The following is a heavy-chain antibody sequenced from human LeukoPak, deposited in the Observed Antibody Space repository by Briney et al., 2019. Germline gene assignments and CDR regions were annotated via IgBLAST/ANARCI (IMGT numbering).Heavy chain of an antibody. CDR1: GYTLTDNH. CDR3: ARELGINAFDV. Sequence: GASVKVSCKASGYTLTDNHLYWVRQAPGQGLEWMGWIDPNSGVTNFAQNFQGRLTMTTDTSISTAYMELIRLTSDDTTVYYCARELGINAFDVWGQGTLVTVFS. V-gene: IGHV1-2*02. J-gene: IGHJ3*01. CDR2: IDPNSGVT. D-gene: IGHD7-27*01.